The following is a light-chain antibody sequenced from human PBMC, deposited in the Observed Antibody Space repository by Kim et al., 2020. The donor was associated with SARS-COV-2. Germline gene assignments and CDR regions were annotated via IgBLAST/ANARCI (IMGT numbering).Light chain of an antibody. CDR1: SGHSNYA. CDR2: VNSDGSH. J-gene: IGLJ3*02. V-gene: IGLV4-69*02. CDR3: QTWGTGWV. Sequence: QLVLTQSPSASASLGASVKLTCTLSSGHSNYAIAWHQQQPGKGPRYLMKVNSDGSHSNGDGIPHRFSGSSSGAERYLTISSLQSEDETDYYCQTWGTGWVFGGGTQLTVL.